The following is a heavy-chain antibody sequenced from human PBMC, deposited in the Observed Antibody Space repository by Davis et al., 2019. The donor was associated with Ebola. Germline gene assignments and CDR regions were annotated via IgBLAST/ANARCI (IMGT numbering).Heavy chain of an antibody. CDR2: ISSSSSYI. CDR3: AARYGDYAPIDY. Sequence: LSLTCAASGFTFSSYSMNWVRQAPGKGLEWVSSISSSSSYIYYADSVKGRFTISRDNAKNSLYLQMNSLRAEDTAVYYCAARYGDYAPIDYWGQGTLVTVSS. D-gene: IGHD4-17*01. CDR1: GFTFSSYS. J-gene: IGHJ4*02. V-gene: IGHV3-21*01.